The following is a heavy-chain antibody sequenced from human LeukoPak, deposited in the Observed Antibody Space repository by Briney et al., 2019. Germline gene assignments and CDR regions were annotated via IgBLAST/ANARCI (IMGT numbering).Heavy chain of an antibody. D-gene: IGHD3-3*01. CDR3: ARGYDFWSGFTYYGMDV. V-gene: IGHV1-18*01. CDR2: VSVYNGNT. J-gene: IGHJ6*02. CDR1: GYTFNSYG. Sequence: ASVKVSCKASGYTFNSYGITWVRQAPGQGLEGMGWVSVYNGNTNYAQNLQGRVTMTTDTSTSTAYMELRSLRSDDTAVYYCARGYDFWSGFTYYGMDVWGQGTTVTVSS.